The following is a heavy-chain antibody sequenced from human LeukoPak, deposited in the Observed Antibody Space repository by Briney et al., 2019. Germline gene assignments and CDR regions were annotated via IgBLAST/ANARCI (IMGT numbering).Heavy chain of an antibody. CDR2: ISYSGST. CDR3: AREGTAGTNLNWFDP. D-gene: IGHD1-1*01. CDR1: GGSISTYY. J-gene: IGHJ5*02. Sequence: SETLSLTCTVSGGSISTYYWSWIRQPPGKGLEWIGYISYSGSTNFNPSLKSRVTISVDTSKNQFSLKLSSVTAADTAVYYCAREGTAGTNLNWFDPWGQGTLVTVSS. V-gene: IGHV4-59*01.